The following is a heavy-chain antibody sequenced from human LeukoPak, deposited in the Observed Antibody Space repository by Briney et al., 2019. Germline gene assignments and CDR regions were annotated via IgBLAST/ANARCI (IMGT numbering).Heavy chain of an antibody. D-gene: IGHD2-2*01. V-gene: IGHV3-73*01. J-gene: IGHJ6*03. CDR1: GFTFSGSA. Sequence: GGSLKLSCAASGFTFSGSAMLWVRQASGKGLEWVGRIRSKANSYATAYAASVKGRFTISRDDSKNTAYLQMNSLKTEDTAVYYCTRSCSSTSCHRQRYYYYYYYMDVWGKGTTVTVSS. CDR2: IRSKANSYAT. CDR3: TRSCSSTSCHRQRYYYYYYYMDV.